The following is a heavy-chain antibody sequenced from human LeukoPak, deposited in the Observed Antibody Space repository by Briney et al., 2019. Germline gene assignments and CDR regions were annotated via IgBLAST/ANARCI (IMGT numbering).Heavy chain of an antibody. D-gene: IGHD2-15*01. CDR1: GYSSTSYW. CDR3: ARHNWGYCSAGSCLTYYFDY. J-gene: IGHJ4*02. Sequence: GESLKISCKGSGYSSTSYWIGWVRQMPGKGLGWMGIIYPGDSDTRYSPSFQGQVTISADKSISTAYLQWSSLKASDTAMYYCARHNWGYCSAGSCLTYYFDYWGQGTLVTVSS. CDR2: IYPGDSDT. V-gene: IGHV5-51*01.